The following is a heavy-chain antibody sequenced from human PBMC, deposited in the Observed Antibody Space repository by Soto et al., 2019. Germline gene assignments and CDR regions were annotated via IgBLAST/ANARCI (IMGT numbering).Heavy chain of an antibody. CDR1: GGTFSRHA. D-gene: IGHD6-13*01. Sequence: AASVKVSCKSSGGTFSRHAINWVRQAPGQGLEWIGGIIPLFGTTNYAQKFKGRLTITADESTNTTYMELSSLKSEDAAVYYCARASIHGSSWYFWFDPWGQGTLVTVSS. CDR3: ARASIHGSSWYFWFDP. V-gene: IGHV1-69*13. CDR2: IIPLFGTT. J-gene: IGHJ5*02.